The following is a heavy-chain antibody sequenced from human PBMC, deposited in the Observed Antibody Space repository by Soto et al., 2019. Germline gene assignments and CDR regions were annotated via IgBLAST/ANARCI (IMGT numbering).Heavy chain of an antibody. J-gene: IGHJ5*02. V-gene: IGHV4-31*03. CDR2: IYYSGNT. Sequence: PSETLSLTCTVSGGSISSDDFYWSWIRQHPGKGLEWIGYIYYSGNTYYNPSLKSRVTILVDTSKNQFSLKVSSVTAADTAVYYCTTNYYDTSGYDNWFDPWGQGTLVTVS. CDR3: TTNYYDTSGYDNWFDP. CDR1: GGSISSDDFY. D-gene: IGHD3-22*01.